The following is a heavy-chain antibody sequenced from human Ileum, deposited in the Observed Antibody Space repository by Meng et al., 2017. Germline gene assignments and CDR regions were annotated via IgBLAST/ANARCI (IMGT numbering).Heavy chain of an antibody. CDR1: GGSFSGYY. J-gene: IGHJ4*02. V-gene: IGHV4-34*01. CDR3: ARTSGWFYY. Sequence: PQRGGAGLLKPLETLSLTCAVYGGSFSGYYWSWIRQPPGKGLEWIGEINHSGSTNYNPSLKSRVTISVDTSKNQFSLKLSSVTAADTAVYYCARTSGWFYYWGQGTLVTVSS. D-gene: IGHD6-19*01. CDR2: INHSGST.